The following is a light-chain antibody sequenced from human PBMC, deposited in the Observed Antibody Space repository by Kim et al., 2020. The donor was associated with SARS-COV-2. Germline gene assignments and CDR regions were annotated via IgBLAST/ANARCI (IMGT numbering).Light chain of an antibody. J-gene: IGLJ7*01. V-gene: IGLV1-40*01. CDR1: SSNIGAGYD. CDR2: RNN. Sequence: QRVTISCTGSSSNIGAGYDVHWSQRLPGTAPKLLIFRNNNRPSGVPARFSASKSGTSASLAITGLQAEDEADYSCQSYDSSLSHVVFGGGTQLTVL. CDR3: QSYDSSLSHVV.